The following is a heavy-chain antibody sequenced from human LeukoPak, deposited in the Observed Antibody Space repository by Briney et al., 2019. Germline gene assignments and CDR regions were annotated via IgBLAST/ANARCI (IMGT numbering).Heavy chain of an antibody. V-gene: IGHV3-74*01. CDR3: ARAANSGNYLFDY. J-gene: IGHJ4*02. Sequence: PGGSLRLSCAASGFAFSSYWMHWAPQGPGKGLVWVSHINTDGSSTTYADSVKGRFAISRDNAKNTLYLQMNSLRAEDTAMYYCARAANSGNYLFDYWGQGTLVTVSS. CDR1: GFAFSSYW. CDR2: INTDGSST. D-gene: IGHD1-26*01.